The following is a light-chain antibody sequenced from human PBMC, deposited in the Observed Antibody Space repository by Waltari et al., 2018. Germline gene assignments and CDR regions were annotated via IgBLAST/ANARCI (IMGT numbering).Light chain of an antibody. V-gene: IGKV2-28*01. CDR2: LGT. Sequence: DIVMTQSPLSLPVTPGEPASISCRSSQSLLHRNGKTFFDWYLQKPGQSPQLLIYLGTNRASGVPDRFSGSGSGTFFTLRISRVEAEDVGVYYCMQSLQIPPLTFGPGTRLEIK. CDR3: MQSLQIPPLT. CDR1: QSLLHRNGKTF. J-gene: IGKJ5*01.